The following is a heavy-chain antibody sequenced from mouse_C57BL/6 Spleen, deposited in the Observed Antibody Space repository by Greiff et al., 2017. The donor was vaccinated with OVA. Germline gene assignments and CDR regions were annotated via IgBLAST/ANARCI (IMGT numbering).Heavy chain of an antibody. D-gene: IGHD1-1*01. V-gene: IGHV1-15*01. CDR2: IDPETGGT. Sequence: ESGAELVRPGASVTLSCKASGYTFTDYEMHWVKQTPVHGLEWIGAIDPETGGTAYNQKFKGKAILTADKSSSTAYMELRSLTSEDSAVYYCTRDSYYYGSKSFAYWGQGTLVTVSA. CDR1: GYTFTDYE. CDR3: TRDSYYYGSKSFAY. J-gene: IGHJ3*01.